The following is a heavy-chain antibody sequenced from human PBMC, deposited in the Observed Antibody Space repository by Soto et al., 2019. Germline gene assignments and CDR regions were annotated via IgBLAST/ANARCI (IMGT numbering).Heavy chain of an antibody. J-gene: IGHJ3*02. CDR1: GGTFSSYA. V-gene: IGHV1-69*01. CDR3: ARDRAYCGGDCYPDAFDI. CDR2: IIPIFGTA. Sequence: QVQLVQSGAEVKKPGSSVKVSCKASGGTFSSYAISWVRQAPGQGLEWMGGIIPIFGTANYAQKFQGRVTITADESTSTDYMELSSLRSEDTAVYYCARDRAYCGGDCYPDAFDIWGQGTMVTVSS. D-gene: IGHD2-21*02.